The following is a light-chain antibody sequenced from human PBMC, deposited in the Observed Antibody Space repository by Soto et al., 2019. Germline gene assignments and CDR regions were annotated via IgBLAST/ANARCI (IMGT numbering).Light chain of an antibody. CDR1: QSVSSN. J-gene: IGKJ1*01. CDR3: QHYNNWPRT. CDR2: GAS. Sequence: EIVMTQSPATLSVSPGERATLSCRASQSVSSNLAWYQQKPGQAPRLLIYGASTRSTGIPARFSVSGSGTELTLTISSLQSEDIAVYYCQHYNNWPRTFGQGTKVEIK. V-gene: IGKV3-15*01.